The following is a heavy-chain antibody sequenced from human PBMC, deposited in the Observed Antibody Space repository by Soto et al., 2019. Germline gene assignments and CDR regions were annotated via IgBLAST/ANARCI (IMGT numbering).Heavy chain of an antibody. V-gene: IGHV4-59*08. Sequence: SKTLSLTCTVSGGSVSSYYWSWIRQPPGKGLEWIGYIYYSGSTNYNPSLKSRVTISVDTSKNQFSLKLSSVTAADTAVYYCASLVNWTDVGYYYYVMDVWGHGTTV. D-gene: IGHD1-20*01. CDR1: GGSVSSYY. CDR2: IYYSGST. CDR3: ASLVNWTDVGYYYYVMDV. J-gene: IGHJ6*02.